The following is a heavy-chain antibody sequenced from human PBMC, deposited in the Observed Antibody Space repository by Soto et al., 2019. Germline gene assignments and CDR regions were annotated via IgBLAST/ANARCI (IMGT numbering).Heavy chain of an antibody. CDR3: ARGFGRFNY. Sequence: EVQLLESGGGLVQPGGSLRLSCGVSGFTFNDFEMNWVRQAPGKGPEWLAYIDGSGATKKYADSVRCRFTISRDNPNNSLFLQMSSLSAADTAIYYCARGFGRFNYWGQGTLVSVSS. D-gene: IGHD3-10*01. CDR1: GFTFNDFE. V-gene: IGHV3-48*03. CDR2: IDGSGATK. J-gene: IGHJ4*02.